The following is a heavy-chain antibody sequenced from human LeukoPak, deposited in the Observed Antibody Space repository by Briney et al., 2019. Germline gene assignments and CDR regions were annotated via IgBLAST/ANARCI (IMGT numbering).Heavy chain of an antibody. V-gene: IGHV4-4*07. Sequence: SETLSFTCTVPGGSISSYYWSWIRQPAGKGLEWIGRIYSSVSTNYNPSFQSRVTVSLDTSKSQFSLKLSSVTAADTAVYYCARVAVTGYNSFDPLGEGTLVTVSS. J-gene: IGHJ5*02. D-gene: IGHD2-21*02. CDR2: IYSSVST. CDR3: ARVAVTGYNSFDP. CDR1: GGSISSYY.